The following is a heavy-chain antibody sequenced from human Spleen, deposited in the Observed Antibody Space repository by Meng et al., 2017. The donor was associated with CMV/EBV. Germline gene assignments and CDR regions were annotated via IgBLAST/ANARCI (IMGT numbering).Heavy chain of an antibody. CDR1: GFQFDDYG. D-gene: IGHD2-2*01. CDR2: INWNSGNI. J-gene: IGHJ3*01. CDR3: ARGGCSTTSCYPDAFDV. Sequence: GESLKISCAASGFQFDDYGMSWVRQAPGRGLEWVCDINWNSGNIEYADSVKGRFTISRDDAKNFLYLQMNSLRAEDTALYYCARGGCSTTSCYPDAFDVWGRGTMVTVSS. V-gene: IGHV3-20*04.